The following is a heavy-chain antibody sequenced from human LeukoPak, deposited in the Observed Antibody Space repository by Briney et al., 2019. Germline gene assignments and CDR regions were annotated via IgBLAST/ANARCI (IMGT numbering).Heavy chain of an antibody. CDR1: GGTFSSYA. Sequence: SVKVSCKASGGTFSSYAISWVRQAPGQGLEWMGGIIPIFGTANYAQKFQDRVTITRDRSMSTAYMELSSLRSEDTAMYFCASDSGSSTGGYYYGIDVWGQGTTVTVSS. V-gene: IGHV1-69*05. J-gene: IGHJ6*02. CDR3: ASDSGSSTGGYYYGIDV. D-gene: IGHD1-26*01. CDR2: IIPIFGTA.